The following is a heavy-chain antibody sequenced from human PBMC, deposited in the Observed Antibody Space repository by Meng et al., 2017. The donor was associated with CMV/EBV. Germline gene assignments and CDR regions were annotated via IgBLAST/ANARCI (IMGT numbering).Heavy chain of an antibody. V-gene: IGHV1-69*05. CDR1: GGTFSSYA. CDR3: AREKHKYQLRRAAFDY. CDR2: IIPIFGTA. J-gene: IGHJ4*02. D-gene: IGHD2-2*01. Sequence: SVKVSCKASGGTFSSYAISWVRQAPGQGLEWMGGIIPIFGTANYAQKFQGRVTITTDESTSTAYMELSSLRPEDTAVYYCAREKHKYQLRRAAFDYWGQGTLVTVSS.